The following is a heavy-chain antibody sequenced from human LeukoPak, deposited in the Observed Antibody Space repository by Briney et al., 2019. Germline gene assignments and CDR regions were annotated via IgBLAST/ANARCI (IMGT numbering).Heavy chain of an antibody. V-gene: IGHV1-8*01. D-gene: IGHD3-9*01. J-gene: IGHJ1*01. CDR3: ARVIRVGILTVREYFQH. CDR1: GYTFTSYD. Sequence: ASVKISCKASGYTFTSYDINWVRQATGQGLEWMGWMNPNSGNTGYAQKFQGRATMTRNTSISTAYMELSSLRSEDTAVYYCARVIRVGILTVREYFQHWGQGTLVTVSS. CDR2: MNPNSGNT.